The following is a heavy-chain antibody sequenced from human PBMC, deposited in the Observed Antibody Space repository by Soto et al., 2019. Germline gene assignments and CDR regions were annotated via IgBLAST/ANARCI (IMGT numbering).Heavy chain of an antibody. D-gene: IGHD6-13*01. J-gene: IGHJ6*02. CDR2: IIPILGIA. V-gene: IGHV1-69*04. Sequence: GASVKVSCKASGGTFSSYTISWVRQAPGQGLEWMGRIIPILGIANYAQKFQGRVTITADKSTSTAYMELRSLRSDDMAVYYCARDAGNSSSWFSYYYYCGRDVWGQGTTVPVS. CDR1: GGTFSSYT. CDR3: ARDAGNSSSWFSYYYYCGRDV.